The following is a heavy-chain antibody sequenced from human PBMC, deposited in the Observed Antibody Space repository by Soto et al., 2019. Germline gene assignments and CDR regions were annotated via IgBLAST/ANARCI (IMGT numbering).Heavy chain of an antibody. D-gene: IGHD6-19*01. Sequence: GGSLRLSCAASGFTFSSYGMHWVRQAPGKGLEWVAVIWYDGSNKYYADSVKGRFTISRDNSKNTLYLQMNSLRAEDTAVYYCARVGGSGWYREDFDYWGQGTLVTVSS. CDR3: ARVGGSGWYREDFDY. CDR1: GFTFSSYG. CDR2: IWYDGSNK. V-gene: IGHV3-33*01. J-gene: IGHJ4*02.